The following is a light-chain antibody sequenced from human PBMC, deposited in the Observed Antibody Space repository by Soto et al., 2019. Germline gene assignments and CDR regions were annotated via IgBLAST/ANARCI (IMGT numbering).Light chain of an antibody. Sequence: EIVLTQSPGTLSLSPGERATLSCRASQSVSTNDLAWYQQKPGQAPRLLIYGASSRATGIPDRFSGSGSGTDFTLTISRLEPEDFAVYFCHQYGSSPFTFGGGTQVEIK. CDR1: QSVSTND. CDR3: HQYGSSPFT. CDR2: GAS. V-gene: IGKV3-20*01. J-gene: IGKJ4*01.